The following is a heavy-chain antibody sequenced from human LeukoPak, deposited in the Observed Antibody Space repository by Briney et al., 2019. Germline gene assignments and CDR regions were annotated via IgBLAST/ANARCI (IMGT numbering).Heavy chain of an antibody. V-gene: IGHV3-74*01. CDR1: GLTFSSHW. CDR3: ASDYYDSSGYYFPRNYYYYYGMDV. CDR2: ITNDGSST. Sequence: GGSLRLSCAASGLTFSSHWMHWVRQAPGKGLVWVSRITNDGSSTTYADSVKGRFTISRDNSKNTLYLQMNSLRAEDTAVYYCASDYYDSSGYYFPRNYYYYYGMDVWGQGTTVTVSS. D-gene: IGHD3-22*01. J-gene: IGHJ6*02.